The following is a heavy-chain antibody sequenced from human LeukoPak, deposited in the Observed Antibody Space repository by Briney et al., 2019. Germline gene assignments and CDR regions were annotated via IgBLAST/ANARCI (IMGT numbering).Heavy chain of an antibody. Sequence: SQTLSLTCTVSGGSISSGGYYWSWIRQHPGKGLEWIGYIYYSGSTYYNPSLESRVTISVDTSENQFSLKLSSVTAADTAVYYCARHGPQDYYDSSGPLGEFDYWGQGTLVTVSS. CDR2: IYYSGST. V-gene: IGHV4-31*03. J-gene: IGHJ4*02. CDR1: GGSISSGGYY. D-gene: IGHD3-22*01. CDR3: ARHGPQDYYDSSGPLGEFDY.